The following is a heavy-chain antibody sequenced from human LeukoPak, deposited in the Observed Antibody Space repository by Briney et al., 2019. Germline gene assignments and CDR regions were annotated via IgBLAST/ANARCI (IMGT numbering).Heavy chain of an antibody. D-gene: IGHD3-22*01. J-gene: IGHJ4*02. CDR1: GYTFCRYW. CDR3: ARDFQYYYDSSGPGIDY. V-gene: IGHV3-7*01. CDR2: IKQDGSER. Sequence: GGPLRLFCAASGYTFCRYWMSWVRDARGRGGEWVANIKQDGSERYYVDYVKGRFNIPRDNAENSLYLQMNSLRAEDTAVYYCARDFQYYYDSSGPGIDYWGEGTLVTVSS.